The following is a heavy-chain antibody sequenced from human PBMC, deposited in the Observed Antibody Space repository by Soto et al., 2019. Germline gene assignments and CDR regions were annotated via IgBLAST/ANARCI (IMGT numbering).Heavy chain of an antibody. CDR2: ISSNSNYM. V-gene: IGHV3-21*01. CDR1: GFTFSSYS. Sequence: EVQLVESGGGLVKPGGSLRLSCAASGFTFSSYSMNWVRQAPGKGLEWVSSISSNSNYMYYADSVKGRFTISRDNAKNSMYLQMNSLRAEDTAVYYCARGDCSSNSCYPLYFDYWGQGTLVTVSS. D-gene: IGHD2-2*01. CDR3: ARGDCSSNSCYPLYFDY. J-gene: IGHJ4*02.